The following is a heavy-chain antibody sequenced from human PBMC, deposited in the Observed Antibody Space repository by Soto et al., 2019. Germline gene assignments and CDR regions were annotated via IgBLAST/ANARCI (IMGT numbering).Heavy chain of an antibody. CDR2: INHSGST. J-gene: IGHJ4*02. D-gene: IGHD3-10*01. V-gene: IGHV4-34*01. CDR1: GGSFSGYY. CDR3: ARGGRLTMVRGVDY. Sequence: SETLSLTCAVYGGSFSGYYWSWIRQPPGKGLEWIGEINHSGSTNYNPSLKSRVTISVDTSKNQFSLKLSSVTAADTAVYYCARGGRLTMVRGVDYWGQGTLVTGSS.